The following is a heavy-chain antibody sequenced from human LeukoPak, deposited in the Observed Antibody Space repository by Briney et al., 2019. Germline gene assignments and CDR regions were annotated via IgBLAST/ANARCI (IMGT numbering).Heavy chain of an antibody. Sequence: GGSLRLSCAASGFTFRSYAMSWVRQAPGKGLEWVSGISDTGGSTYYADSVKGRFTISRDNSKNTLYLQMNSLRAEDTAVYYCAKDGFCTNGVCYFPTTFYYYYMDVWGKGTTVTVSS. CDR2: ISDTGGST. CDR3: AKDGFCTNGVCYFPTTFYYYYMDV. CDR1: GFTFRSYA. D-gene: IGHD2-8*01. J-gene: IGHJ6*03. V-gene: IGHV3-23*01.